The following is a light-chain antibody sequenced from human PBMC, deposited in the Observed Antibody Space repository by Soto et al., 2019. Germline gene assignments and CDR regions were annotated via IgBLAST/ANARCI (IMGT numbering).Light chain of an antibody. V-gene: IGLV1-40*01. CDR2: GNS. J-gene: IGLJ2*01. Sequence: QSVLTQPPSVSGAPGQRVTISCTGSSSNIGAGYDVHWYQQLPGTAPQLLIYGNSKRPSGVPXRFSGSKSGTSASLAITGXXAEDEXXXXCQSYDSSLSVVFGGWTKLTVL. CDR3: QSYDSSLSVV. CDR1: SSNIGAGYD.